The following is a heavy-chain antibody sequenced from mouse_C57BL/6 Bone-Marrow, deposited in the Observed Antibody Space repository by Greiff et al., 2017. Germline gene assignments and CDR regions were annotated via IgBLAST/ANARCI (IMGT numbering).Heavy chain of an antibody. J-gene: IGHJ4*01. Sequence: VQLQQSGAELARPGASVKLSCKASGYTFTSYGISWVKQRTGQGLERIGEFYPTSGNTLYNEKFKGKATLTADHSSSTAYMERCSPVSEVSAVYFCARFMNTTRYYYDMDYWGQGTSVTVSS. CDR1: GYTFTSYG. CDR2: FYPTSGNT. V-gene: IGHV1-81*01. D-gene: IGHD2-4*01. CDR3: ARFMNTTRYYYDMDY.